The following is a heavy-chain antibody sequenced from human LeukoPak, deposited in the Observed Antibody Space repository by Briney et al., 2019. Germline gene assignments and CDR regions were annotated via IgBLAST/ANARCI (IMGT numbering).Heavy chain of an antibody. Sequence: GGSLRLSCVASGLTFSSYDMHWIRKAPGKGLEWVSSIGATGDTNYADSVKGRSTISRENAKKSVYLQMSSLSAGDTAVYFCVLGAYWNDDKNAFHIWGPGTMVTVSS. D-gene: IGHD1-1*01. J-gene: IGHJ3*02. CDR2: IGATGDT. V-gene: IGHV3-13*01. CDR3: VLGAYWNDDKNAFHI. CDR1: GLTFSSYD.